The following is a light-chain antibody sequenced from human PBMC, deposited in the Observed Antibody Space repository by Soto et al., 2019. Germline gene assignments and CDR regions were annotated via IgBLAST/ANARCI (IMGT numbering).Light chain of an antibody. J-gene: IGKJ1*01. CDR2: KAS. CDR1: QSISSR. V-gene: IGKV1-5*03. CDR3: QQDSSYFRT. Sequence: DIQMTQSPSTLSASVGDRVTITCRASQSISSRLAWYQQKPGKAPKLLIYKASSLECGVPSRFSGRGSGTEFTLTISSLQPDDFATYDCQQDSSYFRTCGQGTKVEIK.